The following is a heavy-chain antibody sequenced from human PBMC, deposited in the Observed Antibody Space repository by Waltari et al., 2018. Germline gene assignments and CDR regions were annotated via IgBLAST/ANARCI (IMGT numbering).Heavy chain of an antibody. CDR2: IYSGGST. Sequence: EVQLVESGGGLIQPGGSLRLSCAASGFTVSSNYMSWVRQAPGKGLGWVSVIYSGGSTYYADSVKGRFTISRDNSKNTLYLQMNSLRAEDTAVYYCARAEGYYDSSGYYQPWAGYFQHWGQGTLVTVSS. D-gene: IGHD3-22*01. CDR3: ARAEGYYDSSGYYQPWAGYFQH. CDR1: GFTVSSNY. J-gene: IGHJ1*01. V-gene: IGHV3-53*01.